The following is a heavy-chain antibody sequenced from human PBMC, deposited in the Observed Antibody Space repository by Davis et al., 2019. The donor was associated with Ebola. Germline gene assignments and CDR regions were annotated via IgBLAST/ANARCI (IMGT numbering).Heavy chain of an antibody. CDR3: ARHRHYGMDV. V-gene: IGHV4-59*08. CDR1: GGSISSYY. Sequence: SETLSLTCTVSGGSISSYYWSWIRQPPGKGLEWIGYIYYSGSTNYNPSLKGRVTISVDKSKSEFSLRLSSVTAADTAVYYCARHRHYGMDVWGQGTTVTVSS. J-gene: IGHJ6*02. CDR2: IYYSGST.